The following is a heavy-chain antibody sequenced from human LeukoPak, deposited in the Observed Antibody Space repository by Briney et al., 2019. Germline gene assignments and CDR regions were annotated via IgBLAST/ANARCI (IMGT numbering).Heavy chain of an antibody. D-gene: IGHD4-23*01. CDR3: AKALYGGHDY. J-gene: IGHJ4*02. CDR2: ISYDGKHK. V-gene: IGHV3-30*04. CDR1: GFTFSNYA. Sequence: GGSLRLSCAASGFTFSNYAMEWVRQAPGKGLEWVALISYDGKHKYYADSMKGRFTISRDNSKNTLYLQMNSLRAEDTAVYYCAKALYGGHDYWGQGTLVTVSS.